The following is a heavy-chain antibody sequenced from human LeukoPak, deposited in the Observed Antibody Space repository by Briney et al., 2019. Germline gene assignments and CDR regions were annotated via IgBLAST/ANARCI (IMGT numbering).Heavy chain of an antibody. V-gene: IGHV3-30*04. Sequence: GGSLRLSCAASGFTFSSYAMHWVRQAPGKGLEWVAVISYDGSNKYYADSVKGRFTISRDNSKNTLYLQMNSLRAEDTAVYYCARSGDGYNFGYWGQGTPVTVSS. CDR2: ISYDGSNK. CDR3: ARSGDGYNFGY. J-gene: IGHJ4*02. D-gene: IGHD5-24*01. CDR1: GFTFSSYA.